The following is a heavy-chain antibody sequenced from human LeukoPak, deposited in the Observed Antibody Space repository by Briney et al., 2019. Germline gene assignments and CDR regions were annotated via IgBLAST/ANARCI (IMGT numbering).Heavy chain of an antibody. Sequence: GASVKVSCKASGYTFTSYYMHWVRQAPGQGLEWMGGIIPIFGTANYAQKFQGRVTITADESTSTAYMELSSLRSEDTAVYYCARATAAYCSSTSCYDFDYWGQGTLVTVSS. CDR1: GYTFTSYY. J-gene: IGHJ4*02. V-gene: IGHV1-69*13. CDR3: ARATAAYCSSTSCYDFDY. D-gene: IGHD2-2*01. CDR2: IIPIFGTA.